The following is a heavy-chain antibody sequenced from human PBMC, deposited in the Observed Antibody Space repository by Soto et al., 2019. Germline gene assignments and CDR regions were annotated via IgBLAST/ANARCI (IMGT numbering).Heavy chain of an antibody. CDR3: TTLDTIFGPLSGEAIY. V-gene: IGHV3-15*07. J-gene: IGHJ4*02. CDR2: IKSKTDGGTT. CDR1: GFTFSNAW. D-gene: IGHD3-3*01. Sequence: EVQLVESGGGLVKPGGSLRLSCAASGFTFSNAWMNWVRQAPGKGLEWVGRIKSKTDGGTTDYAAPVKGRFTISRDDSKNTLYMQMKSLKTADTAVYYCTTLDTIFGPLSGEAIYWGQGTLVTVSS.